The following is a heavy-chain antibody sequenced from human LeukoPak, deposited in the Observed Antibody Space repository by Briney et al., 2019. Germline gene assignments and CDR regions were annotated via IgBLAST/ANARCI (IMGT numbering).Heavy chain of an antibody. J-gene: IGHJ4*02. D-gene: IGHD4-23*01. CDR3: AREVYGGFDY. Sequence: KASETLSLTCTVSGGSISSYYWSWIRQPPGKGLEWIGYIYYSGSTNYNPSLKSRVTIPVDTSKNQFSLKLSSVTAADTAVYYCAREVYGGFDYWGQGTLVTVSS. V-gene: IGHV4-59*01. CDR1: GGSISSYY. CDR2: IYYSGST.